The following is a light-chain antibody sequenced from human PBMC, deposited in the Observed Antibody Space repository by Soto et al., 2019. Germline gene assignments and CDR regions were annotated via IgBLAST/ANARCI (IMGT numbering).Light chain of an antibody. CDR1: QEIGKN. CDR3: RHYYTYPWT. CDR2: AAS. J-gene: IGKJ1*01. Sequence: AIRMTQSPSSLSASTGDRVTITCRARQEIGKNLVWYQQKPGKAPTVLIHAASTLQGGVSSRFSGSRSGTDFTLTINSLQSEDFATYYCRHYYTYPWTFGQGTKVEV. V-gene: IGKV1-8*01.